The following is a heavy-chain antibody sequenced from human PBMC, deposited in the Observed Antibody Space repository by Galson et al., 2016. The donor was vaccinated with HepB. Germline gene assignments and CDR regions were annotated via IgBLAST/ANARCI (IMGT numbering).Heavy chain of an antibody. CDR1: GGSFSSYY. V-gene: IGHV4-34*01. CDR3: ARFGPSGPYYYYYSMDV. Sequence: SETLSLTCAVYGGSFSSYYWSWIRQPPGKGLEWLGEIDHSGSTNYNPSLKSRITISVDTSKNQFSLKLSSLTAADTAVYFCARFGPSGPYYYYYSMDVWGKGTTVTVSS. D-gene: IGHD3-10*01. J-gene: IGHJ6*04. CDR2: IDHSGST.